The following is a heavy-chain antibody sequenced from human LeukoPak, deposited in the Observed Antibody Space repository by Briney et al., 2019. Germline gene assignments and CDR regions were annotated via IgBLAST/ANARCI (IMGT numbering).Heavy chain of an antibody. Sequence: GGSLRLSCAASGFSVSSNYMNWVRQAPGKGLEWVSVIYIGGSTYYADSVTGRFTISRDNSKNTLFLQMNSLRAEDTAVYYCARGLAGATIGGYWGQGTLVTVSS. CDR3: ARGLAGATIGGY. J-gene: IGHJ4*02. CDR2: IYIGGST. V-gene: IGHV3-53*01. D-gene: IGHD1-26*01. CDR1: GFSVSSNY.